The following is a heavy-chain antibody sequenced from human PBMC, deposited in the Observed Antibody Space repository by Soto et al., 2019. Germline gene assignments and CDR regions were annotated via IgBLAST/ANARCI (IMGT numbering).Heavy chain of an antibody. CDR1: CGSISSGDYY. CDR3: ARDSPHYYGSGPGV. J-gene: IGHJ6*02. Sequence: PSETLSLTCTVSCGSISSGDYYWSWIRQPPGKGLEWIGYIYYSGSTYYNPSLKGRVTISVDTSKNQFSLKLSSVTAADTAVYYCARDSPHYYGSGPGVWGQGTTVTVSS. CDR2: IYYSGST. V-gene: IGHV4-30-4*01. D-gene: IGHD3-10*01.